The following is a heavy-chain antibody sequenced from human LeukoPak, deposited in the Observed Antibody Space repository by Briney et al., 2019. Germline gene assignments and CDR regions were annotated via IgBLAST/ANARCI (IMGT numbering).Heavy chain of an antibody. CDR2: MNPNSGNT. J-gene: IGHJ1*01. CDR1: GYTFTSYD. V-gene: IGHV1-8*01. CDR3: ARGLIGPLAWYYYDSSGSRRLEQH. Sequence: ASVKVSCKASGYTFTSYDINWVRQATGQGLEWMGWMNPNSGNTGYAQKFQGRVTMTRNTSISTAYMELSSLRSEDTAVYYCARGLIGPLAWYYYDSSGSRRLEQHWGQGTLVTVSS. D-gene: IGHD3-22*01.